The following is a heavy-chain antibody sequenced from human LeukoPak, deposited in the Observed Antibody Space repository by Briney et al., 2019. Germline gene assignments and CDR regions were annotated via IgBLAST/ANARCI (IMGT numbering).Heavy chain of an antibody. D-gene: IGHD6-19*01. J-gene: IGHJ4*02. V-gene: IGHV3-23*01. CDR2: ISGSGGST. CDR3: ATDNGYSSGWGY. Sequence: HTGGSLRLSCAASGFTFSSNALNWVCKAPGKGLELVSAISGSGGSTYYADSVQGRFTISRDNSKNTLYLQMNSLRGEDTAVYYCATDNGYSSGWGYWGQRTLVSVSS. CDR1: GFTFSSNA.